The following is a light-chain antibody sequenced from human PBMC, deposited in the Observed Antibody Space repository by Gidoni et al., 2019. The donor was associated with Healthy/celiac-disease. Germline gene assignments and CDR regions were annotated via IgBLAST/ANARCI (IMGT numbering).Light chain of an antibody. CDR2: DAS. Sequence: EIVLTQSPATLSLSPGERATLSCRASQNINNYLAWYQQKPGQAPRLLIYDASNRAPGFPARFSGSGSGTDFTLTISSLEPEDFAVYYCQQRSNWLITFXXXTRLEIK. J-gene: IGKJ5*01. CDR3: QQRSNWLIT. CDR1: QNINNY. V-gene: IGKV3-11*01.